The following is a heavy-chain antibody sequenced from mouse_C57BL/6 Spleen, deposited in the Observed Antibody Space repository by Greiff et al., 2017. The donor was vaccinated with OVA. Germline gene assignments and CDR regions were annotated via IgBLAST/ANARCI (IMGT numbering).Heavy chain of an antibody. CDR1: GYTFTSYW. V-gene: IGHV1-69*01. Sequence: QVQLQQPGAELVMPGASVKLSCKASGYTFTSYWMHWVKQRPGQGLEWIGEIDPSDSSTNSNQKFKGKSTLTVDKSSSTAYMQLSSLTSEDSAVYYCARGGNGTRAMDYWGQGTSVTVSS. D-gene: IGHD4-1*01. CDR3: ARGGNGTRAMDY. J-gene: IGHJ4*01. CDR2: IDPSDSST.